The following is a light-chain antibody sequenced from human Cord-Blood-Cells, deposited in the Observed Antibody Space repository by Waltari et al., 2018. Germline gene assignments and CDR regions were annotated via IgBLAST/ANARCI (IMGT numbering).Light chain of an antibody. Sequence: QSVLTQPPSLSGAPGQRVTIPCTGSSPNIGAGYDVHWYQQIPGTAPKLLIYGNSNRPSGVPDRFSGSKSGTSASLAITGLQAEDEADYYCQSYDSSLSGSVFGGGTKLTVL. CDR3: QSYDSSLSGSV. CDR1: SPNIGAGYD. CDR2: GNS. J-gene: IGLJ2*01. V-gene: IGLV1-40*01.